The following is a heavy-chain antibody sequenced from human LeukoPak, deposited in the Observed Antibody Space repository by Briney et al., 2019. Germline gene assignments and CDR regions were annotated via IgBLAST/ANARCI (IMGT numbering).Heavy chain of an antibody. D-gene: IGHD3-10*01. CDR2: MSYSGST. V-gene: IGHV4-59*01. Sequence: SETLSLTCTVSGGSFISYYWTWVRQSPGKGLKWIGYMSYSGSTNYNPSLKSRVTISGDTSKSQFSLKLTSVTAADTAVYYCARYYGSYNLFDPWGQGTLVTVSS. CDR1: GGSFISYY. CDR3: ARYYGSYNLFDP. J-gene: IGHJ5*02.